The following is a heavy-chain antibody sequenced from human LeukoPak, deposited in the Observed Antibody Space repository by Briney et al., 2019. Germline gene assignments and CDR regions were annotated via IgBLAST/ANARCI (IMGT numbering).Heavy chain of an antibody. Sequence: GSSVKVSCKASGGTFNSYVINWVRQAPGQGLEWMGWISAYNGNTNYAQKLQGRVTMTTDTSTSTAYMELRSLRSDDTAVYYCARGPRWEQQLVSDAFDIWGQGTMVTVSP. V-gene: IGHV1-18*01. J-gene: IGHJ3*02. CDR2: ISAYNGNT. CDR1: GGTFNSYV. D-gene: IGHD6-13*01. CDR3: ARGPRWEQQLVSDAFDI.